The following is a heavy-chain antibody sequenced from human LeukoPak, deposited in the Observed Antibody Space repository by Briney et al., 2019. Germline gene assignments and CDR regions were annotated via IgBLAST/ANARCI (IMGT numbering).Heavy chain of an antibody. Sequence: GGSLRLSCAASGFTVSSNYMSWVRQAPGKGLEWVSAISGTGGSTYYADSVKGRFTISRDNSKNTLYLQMNSLRAEDTAVYYCAKDIADDFWSGYGSDYWGQGTLVTVSS. V-gene: IGHV3-23*01. J-gene: IGHJ4*02. CDR3: AKDIADDFWSGYGSDY. CDR1: GFTVSSNY. CDR2: ISGTGGST. D-gene: IGHD3-3*01.